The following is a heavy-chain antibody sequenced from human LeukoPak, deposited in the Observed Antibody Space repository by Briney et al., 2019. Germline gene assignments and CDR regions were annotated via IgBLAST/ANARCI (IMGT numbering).Heavy chain of an antibody. J-gene: IGHJ4*02. Sequence: GGSLRLSCAASGFSFSSSHISWVRQAPEKGLEWVAHIDPDGGHESFVDSVKGRFTISRDNSKNTLYLQMNSLRAEDTAVYYCAKDRRVGAIADYWGQGTLVTVSS. D-gene: IGHD1-26*01. CDR3: AKDRRVGAIADY. CDR2: IDPDGGHE. V-gene: IGHV3-7*03. CDR1: GFSFSSSH.